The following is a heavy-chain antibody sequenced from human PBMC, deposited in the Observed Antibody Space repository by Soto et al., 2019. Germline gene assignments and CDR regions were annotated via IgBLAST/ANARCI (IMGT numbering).Heavy chain of an antibody. CDR1: GFTFSSYG. J-gene: IGHJ4*02. D-gene: IGHD5-18*01. CDR2: ISYDGRNK. Sequence: QVQLVESGGGVVQPGRSLRLSCAASGFTFSSYGMHWVRQAPGKGLEWVAVISYDGRNKYYADSVKGRFTISRDNSKNTLYLQMNSLRAEDTAVYYCASGYSYHHYWGQGTLVTVSS. V-gene: IGHV3-30*03. CDR3: ASGYSYHHY.